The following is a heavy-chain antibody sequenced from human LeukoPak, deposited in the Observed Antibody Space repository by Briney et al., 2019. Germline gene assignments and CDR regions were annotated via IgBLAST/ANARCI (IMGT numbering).Heavy chain of an antibody. D-gene: IGHD3-22*01. V-gene: IGHV3-23*01. CDR2: ISGSGGST. Sequence: GGTLRLSCAASGFTFSSYGMSWVRQAPGKGLEWVSAISGSGGSTYYADSVKGRFTISRDNSKNTLYLQMNSLRAEDTAIYYCARDKNYYDSSGRRKVTDYWGQGTLVTVSS. J-gene: IGHJ4*02. CDR3: ARDKNYYDSSGRRKVTDY. CDR1: GFTFSSYG.